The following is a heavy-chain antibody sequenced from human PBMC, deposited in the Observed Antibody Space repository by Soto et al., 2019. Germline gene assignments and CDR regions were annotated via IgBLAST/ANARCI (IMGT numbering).Heavy chain of an antibody. CDR1: GGSISSSSYY. CDR2: IYYSGST. J-gene: IGHJ4*02. CDR3: ARNYGPLDD. Sequence: PSGTLSLTCTVSGGSISSSSYYWGWIRQPPGKGLEWIGSIYYSGSTYYNPSLKSRVTISVDTSKNQFSLRLSSVTAADTAVYYCARNYGPLDDWGQGTRVTVSS. D-gene: IGHD4-17*01. V-gene: IGHV4-39*01.